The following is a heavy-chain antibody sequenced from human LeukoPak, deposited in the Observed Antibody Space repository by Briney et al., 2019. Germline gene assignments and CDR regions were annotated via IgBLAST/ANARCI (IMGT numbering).Heavy chain of an antibody. Sequence: SETLSLTCAVYGGSFSGYYWSWIRQPPGKGLEWIGEINHSGSTNYHPSLKSRVTISVDTSKNQFSLKLSSVTAADTAVYYCARGEYSSGWYGGFDPWGQGTLVTVSS. CDR1: GGSFSGYY. J-gene: IGHJ5*02. CDR2: INHSGST. V-gene: IGHV4-34*01. CDR3: ARGEYSSGWYGGFDP. D-gene: IGHD6-19*01.